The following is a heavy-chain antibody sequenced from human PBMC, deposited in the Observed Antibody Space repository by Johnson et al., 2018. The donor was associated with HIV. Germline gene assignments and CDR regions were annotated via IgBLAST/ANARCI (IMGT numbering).Heavy chain of an antibody. D-gene: IGHD2-2*01. CDR2: ISWNSGSI. CDR1: GFTFDDYA. V-gene: IGHV3-9*01. Sequence: QLVESGGGLVQPGRSLRLSCAASGFTFDDYAMHWVRQAPGKGLEWVSGISWNSGSIGYADSVKGRFTISRDNAKNSLYLQMNSLRVEDPALYYCAKDSSPSLRRYDAFDFWGQGTMVTVSS. CDR3: AKDSSPSLRRYDAFDF. J-gene: IGHJ3*01.